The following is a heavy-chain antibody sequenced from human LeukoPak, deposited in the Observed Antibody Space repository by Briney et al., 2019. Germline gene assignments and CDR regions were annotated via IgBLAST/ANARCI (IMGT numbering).Heavy chain of an antibody. V-gene: IGHV3-30*04. J-gene: IGHJ5*02. CDR3: AKDPLRGGNSPHWFDP. Sequence: PGGSLRLSCAASGFTFSSYAMHWVRQAPGKGLEWVAVISYDGSNKYYADPVKGRFTISRDNSKNTLYLQMTSLRAEDTAVYYCAKDPLRGGNSPHWFDPWGQGTLVTVSS. D-gene: IGHD4-23*01. CDR1: GFTFSSYA. CDR2: ISYDGSNK.